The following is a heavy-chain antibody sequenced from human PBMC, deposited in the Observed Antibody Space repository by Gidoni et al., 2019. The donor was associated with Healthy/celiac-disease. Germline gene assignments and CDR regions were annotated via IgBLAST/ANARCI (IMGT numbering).Heavy chain of an antibody. CDR1: GFTFSNAW. CDR2: IKSKTDGGTT. J-gene: IGHJ4*02. Sequence: EVQPVESGGGVVKPGGSLRLSCAASGFTFSNAWMSWVRQAPGKGLEWVGRIKSKTDGGTTDYAAPVKGRFTISRDDSKNTLYLQMNSLKTEDTAVYYCTTENDFWSGYYRVFWGQGTLVTVSS. CDR3: TTENDFWSGYYRVF. D-gene: IGHD3-3*01. V-gene: IGHV3-15*01.